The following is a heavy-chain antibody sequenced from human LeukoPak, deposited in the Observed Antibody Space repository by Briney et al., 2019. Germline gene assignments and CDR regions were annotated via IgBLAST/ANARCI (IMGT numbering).Heavy chain of an antibody. CDR1: GGSISSYY. CDR2: IYYSGST. J-gene: IGHJ3*02. V-gene: IGHV4-59*01. CDR3: ARGPVGGTTYNDGDAFDI. Sequence: SETLSLTCTVSGGSISSYYWSWIRQPPGKGLEWIGSIYYSGSTYYNPSLKSRVTISVGTSKNQFSLKLSSVTAADTAVYYCARGPVGGTTYNDGDAFDIWGQGTMVTVSS. D-gene: IGHD1-7*01.